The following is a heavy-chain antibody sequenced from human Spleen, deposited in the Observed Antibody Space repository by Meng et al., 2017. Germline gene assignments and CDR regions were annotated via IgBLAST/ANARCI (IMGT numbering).Heavy chain of an antibody. CDR3: TTDRLPLGFDD. D-gene: IGHD4-11*01. Sequence: GESLKISCEGSGFTFSNAYMTWVRQVPGKRLEWVGRIKSKTDGGTTDYAAPVKGRFTISRDDSKNMLYLQMNSLKTEDTAVYYCTTDRLPLGFDDWGQGTLVTVSS. CDR2: IKSKTDGGTT. V-gene: IGHV3-15*01. CDR1: GFTFSNAY. J-gene: IGHJ4*02.